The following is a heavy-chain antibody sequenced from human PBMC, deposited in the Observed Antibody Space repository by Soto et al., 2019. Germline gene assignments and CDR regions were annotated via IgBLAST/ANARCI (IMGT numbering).Heavy chain of an antibody. J-gene: IGHJ4*02. Sequence: QITLKESGPTLVKPTQTLTLTCTFSGFSLTTNGVVVGWLRQPPGKALDWLSVIYYDGDKRYSPSLMSRLTITRDTSKNQVVLTMTNMDPVDTATYYCAHRRIASRPNYYDYWGQGTLVTVSS. CDR1: GFSLTTNGVV. D-gene: IGHD2-15*01. CDR2: IYYDGDK. CDR3: AHRRIASRPNYYDY. V-gene: IGHV2-5*02.